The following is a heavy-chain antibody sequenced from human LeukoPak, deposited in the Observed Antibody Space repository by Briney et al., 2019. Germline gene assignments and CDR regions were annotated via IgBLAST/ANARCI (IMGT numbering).Heavy chain of an antibody. J-gene: IGHJ4*02. CDR1: GGSFSDPY. Sequence: SETLSLTCAVYGGSFSDPYWNWIRQSPGKGLEWIGEINYGGSTNYNPSLKRRVTMSVDTSKNQFSLKLTSVTAADTAVYYCARSGYSYGDYFDYWGQGALVTVSS. CDR3: ARSGYSYGDYFDY. CDR2: INYGGST. D-gene: IGHD5-18*01. V-gene: IGHV4-34*01.